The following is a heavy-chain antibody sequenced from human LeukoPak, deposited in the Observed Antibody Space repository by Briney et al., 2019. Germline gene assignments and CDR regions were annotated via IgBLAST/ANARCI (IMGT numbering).Heavy chain of an antibody. D-gene: IGHD3-16*02. CDR2: IYYSGST. CDR1: GGSISSYY. J-gene: IGHJ5*02. CDR3: ARLLRDYDYVWGSYRPYSSNWFDP. Sequence: TSETLSLTCTVSGGSISSYYWSWIRQPPGKGLEWIGSIYYSGSTYYNPSLKSRVTISVDTSKNQFSLKLSSVTAADTAVYYCARLLRDYDYVWGSYRPYSSNWFDPWGQGTLVTVSS. V-gene: IGHV4-59*05.